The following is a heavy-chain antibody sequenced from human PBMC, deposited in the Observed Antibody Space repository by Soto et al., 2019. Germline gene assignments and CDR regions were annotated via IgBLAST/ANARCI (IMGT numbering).Heavy chain of an antibody. CDR1: GGSINSPNW. J-gene: IGHJ4*02. Sequence: QVQLQESGPGLVKPSGTLSLTCAVSGGSINSPNWWNWVRQPPGKGLEWIGEIHHSGSSNYNPSLKSRPTLSVDKSKKELSLKLNTVTAADTAVYYCGRAYSSGSPIDSWGQGTLVTVSS. CDR3: GRAYSSGSPIDS. D-gene: IGHD6-19*01. V-gene: IGHV4-4*02. CDR2: IHHSGSS.